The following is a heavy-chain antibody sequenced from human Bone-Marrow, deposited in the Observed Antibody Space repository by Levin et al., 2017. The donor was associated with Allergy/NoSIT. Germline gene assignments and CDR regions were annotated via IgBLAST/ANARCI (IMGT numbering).Heavy chain of an antibody. D-gene: IGHD5-12*01. V-gene: IGHV3-49*03. CDR3: TRDVGYSGYGPLDAFDS. Sequence: GGSLRLSCTASGFTFGDYAMSWFRQAPGKGLEWVGFIRSKAYGGTTEYAASVKGRFTISRDDSKSIAYLQMNSLKTEDTAVYYCTRDVGYSGYGPLDAFDSWGQGTMVTVSS. J-gene: IGHJ3*02. CDR1: GFTFGDYA. CDR2: IRSKAYGGTT.